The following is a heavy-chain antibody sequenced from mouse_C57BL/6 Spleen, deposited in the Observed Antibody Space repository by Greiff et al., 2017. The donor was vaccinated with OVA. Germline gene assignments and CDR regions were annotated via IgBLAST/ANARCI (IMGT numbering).Heavy chain of an antibody. D-gene: IGHD1-1*01. Sequence: EVQGVESGGGLVKPGGSLKLSCAASGFTFSDYGMHWVRQAPEKGLEWVAYISSGSSTIYYADTVKGRFTISRDNAKNTLFLQMTRLRSEDTAMYYCARLLYYYAMDYWGQGTSVTVSS. CDR1: GFTFSDYG. CDR2: ISSGSSTI. V-gene: IGHV5-17*01. J-gene: IGHJ4*01. CDR3: ARLLYYYAMDY.